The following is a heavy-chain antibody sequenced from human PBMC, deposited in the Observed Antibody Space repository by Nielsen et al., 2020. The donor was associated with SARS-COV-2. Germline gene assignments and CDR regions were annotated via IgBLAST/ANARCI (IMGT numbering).Heavy chain of an antibody. V-gene: IGHV5-51*01. Sequence: GESLKISCKGSGYSFTSYWIGWVRQMPGKGLEWMGIIYPGESDTKYSPSFQGQVTISADKSNSTAYLQWSSLKASDTAMYYCARQEGWFGESSFDYWGQGTLVTVSS. CDR2: IYPGESDT. CDR1: GYSFTSYW. CDR3: ARQEGWFGESSFDY. D-gene: IGHD3-10*01. J-gene: IGHJ4*02.